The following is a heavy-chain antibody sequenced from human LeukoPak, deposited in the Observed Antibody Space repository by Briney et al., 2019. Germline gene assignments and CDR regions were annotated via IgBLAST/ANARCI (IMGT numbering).Heavy chain of an antibody. D-gene: IGHD2-21*01. CDR1: GFTFSRYS. V-gene: IGHV3-23*01. J-gene: IGHJ4*02. CDR3: VFFFKQKTAYEIDS. Sequence: VGSLRLSCTGSGFTFSRYSINWVRQAPGKGLEWVSVIWGNGYTTYYADSVKGRFTISRDNSKNTVYLQMDSLRAEDTAIYYCVFFFKQKTAYEIDSWGQGTLVTVSS. CDR2: IWGNGYTT.